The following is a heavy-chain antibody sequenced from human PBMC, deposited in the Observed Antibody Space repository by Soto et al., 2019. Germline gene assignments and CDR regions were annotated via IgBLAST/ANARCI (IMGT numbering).Heavy chain of an antibody. CDR2: INPDNGNT. Sequence: ASVKVSCKASGYTFTRYTMNWVRQAPGQRLEWMGWINPDNGNTKSSQKFQDRVIITRDTSASTAYMDLSSLRPEDTAVYYCARGIATGQLDPWGQGTLVTVSS. CDR1: GYTFTRYT. J-gene: IGHJ5*02. D-gene: IGHD2-15*01. CDR3: ARGIATGQLDP. V-gene: IGHV1-3*01.